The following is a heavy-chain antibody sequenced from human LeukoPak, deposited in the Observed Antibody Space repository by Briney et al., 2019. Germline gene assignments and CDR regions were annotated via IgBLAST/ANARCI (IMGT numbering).Heavy chain of an antibody. CDR2: ISGSSGST. D-gene: IGHD3-10*02. CDR3: ANSVFG. J-gene: IGHJ4*02. CDR1: GLTLSSHG. V-gene: IGHV3-23*01. Sequence: GGSLGLSFAVPGLTLSSHGMSWGRPAPGKGLEGVSGISGSSGSTYYANSVKGRFTISRDNSKNTVYLQMNSLTAEDTAVYYCANSVFGWGQGTLVTVSS.